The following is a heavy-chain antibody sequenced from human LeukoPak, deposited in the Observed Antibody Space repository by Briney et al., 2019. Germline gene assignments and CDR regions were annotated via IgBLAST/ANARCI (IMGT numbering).Heavy chain of an antibody. CDR2: INYSGST. Sequence: PSETLSLTCTVSGGSITNSYWNWIRQSPGKGLEWIGYINYSGSTNYNPSLKSRVTISVDTSKNQFSLKLSSVTAADTAVYFCARDPLSTNDFDIWGQGTMVTVS. CDR3: ARDPLSTNDFDI. V-gene: IGHV4-59*01. J-gene: IGHJ3*02. D-gene: IGHD1-1*01. CDR1: GGSITNSY.